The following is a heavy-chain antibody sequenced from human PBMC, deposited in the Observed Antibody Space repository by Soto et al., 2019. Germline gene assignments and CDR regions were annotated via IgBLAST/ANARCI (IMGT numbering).Heavy chain of an antibody. Sequence: PGGSLRLSCAASGFTFSSYSMNWVRQAPGKGLEWVSYISSSSSTIYYADSVKGRFTISRDNAKNSLYLQMNSLRDEDTAVYYRARDRGRIAAAGWYYYGMDVWGQGTTVTVSS. CDR3: ARDRGRIAAAGWYYYGMDV. CDR2: ISSSSSTI. CDR1: GFTFSSYS. D-gene: IGHD6-13*01. V-gene: IGHV3-48*02. J-gene: IGHJ6*02.